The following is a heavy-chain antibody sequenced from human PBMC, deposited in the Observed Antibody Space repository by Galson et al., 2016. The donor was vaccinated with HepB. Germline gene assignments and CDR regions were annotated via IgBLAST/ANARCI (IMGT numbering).Heavy chain of an antibody. CDR3: TTYRGTTWTFFDY. V-gene: IGHV3-7*01. D-gene: IGHD1-7*01. Sequence: SLRLSCAASRFTFSNFWMVWVRQAPGKGLEWVANIDRDGSETNYVDSVKGRFTISRDNVKNALYLQMNNLRAEDTATYYCTTYRGTTWTFFDYWGQGTLVTVSS. J-gene: IGHJ4*02. CDR1: RFTFSNFW. CDR2: IDRDGSET.